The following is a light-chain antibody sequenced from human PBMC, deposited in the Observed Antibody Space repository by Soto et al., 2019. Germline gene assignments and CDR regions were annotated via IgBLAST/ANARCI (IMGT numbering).Light chain of an antibody. CDR2: GAS. CDR1: QSVSSSH. J-gene: IGKJ2*02. V-gene: IGKV3-20*01. CDR3: QQYGSSPGT. Sequence: EIVLTQSPGTLSLSPGERATLSCRASQSVSSSHLAWYQQKPGQAPRLLIYGASSRATGIPDRFSGSGSGTDFTLTISRLELEDFAVYSCQQYGSSPGTFGQGTKLEIK.